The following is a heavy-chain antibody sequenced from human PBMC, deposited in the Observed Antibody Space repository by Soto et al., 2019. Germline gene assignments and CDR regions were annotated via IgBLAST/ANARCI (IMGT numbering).Heavy chain of an antibody. CDR3: ARDGSLRYYYDSSGRMDV. Sequence: QVQLVQSGAEVKKPGASVKVSCKASGYTFTSYGISWVRQAPGQGLEWMGWISAYNGNTNYAQKLQGRVTMTTDTSTSTAYMELRSLRSDDTAVYYCARDGSLRYYYDSSGRMDVWGQGTTVTVSS. CDR2: ISAYNGNT. J-gene: IGHJ6*02. D-gene: IGHD3-22*01. CDR1: GYTFTSYG. V-gene: IGHV1-18*04.